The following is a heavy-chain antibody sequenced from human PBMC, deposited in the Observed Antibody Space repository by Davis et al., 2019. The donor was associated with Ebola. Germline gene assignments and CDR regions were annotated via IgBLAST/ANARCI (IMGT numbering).Heavy chain of an antibody. D-gene: IGHD3-3*01. CDR2: ISAYNGNT. CDR1: GYTFTSYG. V-gene: IGHV1-18*04. J-gene: IGHJ5*02. CDR3: ARDQAPLIEIFGGPFDP. Sequence: ASVKVSCKASGYTFTSYGISWVRQAPGQGLEWMGWISAYNGNTNYAQKLQGRVTMTTDTSTSTAYMELRSLRSDDTAVYYCARDQAPLIEIFGGPFDPWGQGTLVTVSS.